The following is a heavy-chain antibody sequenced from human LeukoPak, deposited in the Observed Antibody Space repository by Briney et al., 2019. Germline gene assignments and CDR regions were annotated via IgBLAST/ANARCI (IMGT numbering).Heavy chain of an antibody. CDR2: ISAYNGNT. Sequence: GASVKVSCKASGYTFTSYGISWVRQAPGQGLEWMGWISAYNGNTNYAQKLQGRVTMTTDTSTSTAYMELRSLRSDDTAVYYCARIRPPIRSGSYPSYYYYYYMDVWGKGTTVTVSS. J-gene: IGHJ6*03. V-gene: IGHV1-18*01. CDR3: ARIRPPIRSGSYPSYYYYYYMDV. CDR1: GYTFTSYG. D-gene: IGHD1-26*01.